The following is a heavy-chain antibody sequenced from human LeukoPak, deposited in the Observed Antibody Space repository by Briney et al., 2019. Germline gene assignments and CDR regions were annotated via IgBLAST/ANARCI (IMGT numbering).Heavy chain of an antibody. CDR2: IYSGGST. D-gene: IGHD1-26*01. Sequence: GSLRLSYAASGCTFSSYAMHWVRQAPGKGLEWVSIIYSGGSTYYADSVKGRFTISRDHSKNTVYLQMNSLRAEDTAVYYCARIVEATVTPYFDYWGQGTLVTVSS. CDR3: ARIVEATVTPYFDY. V-gene: IGHV3-66*01. CDR1: GCTFSSYA. J-gene: IGHJ4*02.